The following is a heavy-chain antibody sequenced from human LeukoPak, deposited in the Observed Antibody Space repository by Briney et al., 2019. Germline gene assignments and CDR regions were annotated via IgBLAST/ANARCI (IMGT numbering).Heavy chain of an antibody. D-gene: IGHD3-22*01. Sequence: SETLSLTCAVSGGSVSSGGYSWSWIRQPPGKGLEWIGYIYHSGSTYYNPSLKSRVTISVDRSKNQFSLKLSSVTAADTAVYYCARCPYDSSGYHDYWRQGTLVTVSS. CDR1: GGSVSSGGYS. CDR3: ARCPYDSSGYHDY. J-gene: IGHJ4*02. CDR2: IYHSGST. V-gene: IGHV4-30-2*01.